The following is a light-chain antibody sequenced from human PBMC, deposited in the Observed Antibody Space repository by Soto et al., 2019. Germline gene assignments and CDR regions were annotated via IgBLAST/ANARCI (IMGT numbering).Light chain of an antibody. V-gene: IGKV3-20*01. CDR3: QQYGRSLWT. J-gene: IGKJ1*01. Sequence: EIVLTQSPGTLSLSPGERVTLSCSASQSVGNNYLGWYQQRPGQAPRLLIYGASTTATGIPDRFSGSESGTDFTLSISRLEPEDFAVYYCQQYGRSLWTFGQGTKVEIK. CDR1: QSVGNNY. CDR2: GAS.